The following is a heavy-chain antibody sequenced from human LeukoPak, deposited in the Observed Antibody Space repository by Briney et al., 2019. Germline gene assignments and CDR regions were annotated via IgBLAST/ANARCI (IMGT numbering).Heavy chain of an antibody. CDR3: ARDLGQYYDTSDNWFDP. Sequence: PGGSLRLSCAASGFTFDDYGMSWVRQAPGKGLEWVSSISSSSSYIYYADSVKGRFTISRDNAKNTLNLQMNSLRAEDTAVYYCARDLGQYYDTSDNWFDPWGQGTLVTVSS. D-gene: IGHD3-22*01. CDR2: ISSSSSYI. V-gene: IGHV3-21*01. J-gene: IGHJ5*02. CDR1: GFTFDDYG.